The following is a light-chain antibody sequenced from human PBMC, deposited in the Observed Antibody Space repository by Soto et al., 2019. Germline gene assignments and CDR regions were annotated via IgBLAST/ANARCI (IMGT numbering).Light chain of an antibody. CDR2: AAS. J-gene: IGKJ1*01. CDR3: QKYDTAPQP. V-gene: IGKV1-27*01. Sequence: DIQMTQSPSSLSASVGDTVTITCRASQGIIDYVAWYQQRPGKIPKLLIYAASTLQTGVPSRFSGSGAGTDFTLTIRSLQPEDVATYYCQKYDTAPQPFGQGTKVEIK. CDR1: QGIIDY.